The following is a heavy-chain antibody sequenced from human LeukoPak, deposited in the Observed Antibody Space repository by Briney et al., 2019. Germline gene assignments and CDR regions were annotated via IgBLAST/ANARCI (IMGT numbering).Heavy chain of an antibody. CDR1: GFTFSSYA. V-gene: IGHV3-23*01. D-gene: IGHD6-19*01. CDR2: ISGSGGST. CDR3: AKFKAWIQVADYYFDY. Sequence: GGSLRLSCAASGFTFSSYAMSWVRQAPGKGLEWVSAISGSGGSTYYADSVKGRFTISRGNSKNTLYLQMNSLRAEDTAVYYCAKFKAWIQVADYYFDYWGQGTLVTVSS. J-gene: IGHJ4*02.